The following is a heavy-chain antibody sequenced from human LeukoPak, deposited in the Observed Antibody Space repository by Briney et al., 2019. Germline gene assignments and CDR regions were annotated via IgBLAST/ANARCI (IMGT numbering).Heavy chain of an antibody. J-gene: IGHJ2*01. CDR1: GGSISSYY. D-gene: IGHD3-22*01. CDR3: ARVESYDSSGYYYNWYFDL. CDR2: IYYSGST. Sequence: PSETLSLTCTVSGGSISSYYWSWIRQPPGKGLEWIGYIYYSGSTNYNPSLKSPVTISVDTSKNQYSPKLSPLAAEDTARNYRARVESYDSSGYYYNWYFDLWGRGTLVTVSS. V-gene: IGHV4-59*12.